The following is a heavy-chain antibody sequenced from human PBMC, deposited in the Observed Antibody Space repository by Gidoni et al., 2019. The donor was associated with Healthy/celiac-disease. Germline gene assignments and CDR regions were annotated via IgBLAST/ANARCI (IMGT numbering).Heavy chain of an antibody. CDR3: AKDMVARQGTYRPGRYFDY. Sequence: EVQLLESGGGLVQPGGSLSLSCAASGFTFSSDAMSWVRQAPGKGLEWVSAISCSGGSTYYADSVKGRFTISRDNSKNTLYLQMNSLRAEDTAVYYCAKDMVARQGTYRPGRYFDYWGQGTLVTVSS. CDR1: GFTFSSDA. CDR2: ISCSGGST. D-gene: IGHD5-12*01. J-gene: IGHJ4*02. V-gene: IGHV3-23*01.